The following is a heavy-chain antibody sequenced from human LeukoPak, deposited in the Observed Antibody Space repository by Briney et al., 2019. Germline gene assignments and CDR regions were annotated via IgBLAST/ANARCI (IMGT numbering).Heavy chain of an antibody. J-gene: IGHJ5*02. CDR1: GGSFSGHY. CDR2: INHSGSN. D-gene: IGHD2-15*01. V-gene: IGHV4-34*01. CDR3: ARPGGSSGFTWFDP. Sequence: SQTLSLTCAVYGGSFSGHYWSWIRQSPGKGLEWIGEINHSGSNNYNPSLKSRVTISVDTSKNQFSLKLSSVPAADTAVYYCARPGGSSGFTWFDPWGQGTLVTVSS.